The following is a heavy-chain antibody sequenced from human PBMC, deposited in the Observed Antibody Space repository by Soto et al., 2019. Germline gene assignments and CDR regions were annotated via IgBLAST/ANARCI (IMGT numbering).Heavy chain of an antibody. CDR3: ARLVGNSWLDP. CDR1: GDSVSSNDAV. V-gene: IGHV6-1*01. J-gene: IGHJ5*02. Sequence: QVQLQKSGPGLVKPSQTLSLTCAISGDSVSSNDAVWNWIRQSPSRGLEWLGRTNYRSIWQTEYAVSVKGRMTINPHTSKNQFSLQLTSVTPEDTAMYYCARLVGNSWLDPWGQGTLVTVSA. D-gene: IGHD6-6*01. CDR2: TNYRSIWQT.